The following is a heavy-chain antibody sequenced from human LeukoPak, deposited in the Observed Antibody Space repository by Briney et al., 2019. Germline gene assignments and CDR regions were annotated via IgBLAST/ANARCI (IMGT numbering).Heavy chain of an antibody. V-gene: IGHV1-8*01. CDR2: MNPNSGNT. CDR1: GYTFTSYD. D-gene: IGHD4-17*01. J-gene: IGHJ4*02. CDR3: ARGIGSTTVTTLEYYFDY. Sequence: GASVKVSCKASGYTFTSYDINWVRQATGQGLEWMGWMNPNSGNTGYAQKFQGRVTMTRSTSISTAYMELSSLRSEDTAVYYCARGIGSTTVTTLEYYFDYWGQGTLVTVSS.